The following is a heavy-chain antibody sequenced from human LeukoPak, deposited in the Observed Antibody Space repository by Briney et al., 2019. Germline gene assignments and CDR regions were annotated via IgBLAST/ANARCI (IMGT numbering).Heavy chain of an antibody. V-gene: IGHV3-23*01. CDR3: AKVPDQRVGAILYFDY. CDR1: GFTFSSYA. CDR2: IIGSGGST. J-gene: IGHJ4*02. Sequence: GGSLRLSRAASGFTFSSYAMSWVRQAPGKGLEWVSAIIGSGGSTYYADSVKGRFTISRDNSKNTLYLQMNSLRAEDTAVYYCAKVPDQRVGAILYFDYWGQGTLVTVSS. D-gene: IGHD1-26*01.